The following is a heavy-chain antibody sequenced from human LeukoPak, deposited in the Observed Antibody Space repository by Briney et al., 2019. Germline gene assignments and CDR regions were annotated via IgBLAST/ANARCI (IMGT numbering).Heavy chain of an antibody. CDR2: MNPNSGNT. V-gene: IGHV1-8*01. Sequence: ASVKVSCKASGYTFTNYDINWVRQASGQGLEWMGWMNPNSGNTGYAQKFQGRVTMTEDTSTDTAYMELSSLRSEDTAVYYCATSIPRHVLRYFDWLPWGQGTLVTVSS. J-gene: IGHJ5*02. D-gene: IGHD3-9*01. CDR3: ATSIPRHVLRYFDWLP. CDR1: GYTFTNYD.